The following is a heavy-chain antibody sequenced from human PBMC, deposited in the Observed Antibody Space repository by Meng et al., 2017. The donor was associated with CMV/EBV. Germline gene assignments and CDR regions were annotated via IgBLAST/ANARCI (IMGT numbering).Heavy chain of an antibody. J-gene: IGHJ6*02. CDR2: IKQDGSEK. Sequence: GESLKIPCAASGFTFSSYWMSWVRQAPGKGLEWVANIKQDGSEKYYVDSVKGRFTISRDNAKNSLYLQMNSLRAEDTAVYYCARDPAYRCGGDCYYYYGMDVWGQGTTVTVSS. D-gene: IGHD2-21*01. V-gene: IGHV3-7*03. CDR1: GFTFSSYW. CDR3: ARDPAYRCGGDCYYYYGMDV.